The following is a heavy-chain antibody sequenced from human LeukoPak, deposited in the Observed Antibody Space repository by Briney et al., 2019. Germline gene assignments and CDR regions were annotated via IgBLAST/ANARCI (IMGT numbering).Heavy chain of an antibody. CDR1: GFIFSNAW. CDR2: IKSKTNGETT. J-gene: IGHJ4*02. D-gene: IGHD2-2*01. Sequence: NPGGSLRLSCAASGFIFSNAWMSWVRQAPGKGLEWVGRIKSKTNGETTDYPTPVKGRFTISRDDSKNTLYLQMNSLKIEDTGVYYCATDDCTGTSCYVVYWGQGTLVTVSS. CDR3: ATDDCTGTSCYVVY. V-gene: IGHV3-15*01.